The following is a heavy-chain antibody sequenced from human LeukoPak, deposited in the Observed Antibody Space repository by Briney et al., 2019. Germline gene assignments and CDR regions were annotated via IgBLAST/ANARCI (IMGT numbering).Heavy chain of an antibody. CDR1: GYSFRTYW. J-gene: IGHJ4*02. Sequence: GESLKISCKASGYSFRTYWIGWVRQMPGKGLEWMGIIYPDDSNTRYSPSFQGQVTISGDTSISSAYLQWRSLKASDTAMYYCARLVGMTTFVDYWGQGTLVIVSS. CDR3: ARLVGMTTFVDY. CDR2: IYPDDSNT. D-gene: IGHD3-16*01. V-gene: IGHV5-51*01.